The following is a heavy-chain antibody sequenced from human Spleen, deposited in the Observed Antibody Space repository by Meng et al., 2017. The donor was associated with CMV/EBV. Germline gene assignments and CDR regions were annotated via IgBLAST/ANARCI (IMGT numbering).Heavy chain of an antibody. CDR3: ARRPIVATFDY. Sequence: SCAASGVTFSDYYMSWIRQDPGKGLEWVSYISSSGSTIYYADSVKGRFTISRDNAKNSLYLQMNSLRAEDTAVYYCARRPIVATFDYWGQGTLVTVSS. CDR1: GVTFSDYY. D-gene: IGHD5-12*01. CDR2: ISSSGSTI. J-gene: IGHJ4*02. V-gene: IGHV3-11*04.